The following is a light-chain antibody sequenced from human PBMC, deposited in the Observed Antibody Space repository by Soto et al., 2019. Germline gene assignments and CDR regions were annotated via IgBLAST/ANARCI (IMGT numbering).Light chain of an antibody. Sequence: QSVLTQPASVSGSPGQSINISCTGTGSDVGGYNYVSWYQHHPGKASKLIIYDVSNRPSGVSNPFSGSKSGNTASLTISGLQPEDEADYYCSSYTTSNTRQIVFGTGTKVTVL. CDR3: SSYTTSNTRQIV. CDR2: DVS. V-gene: IGLV2-14*03. J-gene: IGLJ1*01. CDR1: GSDVGGYNY.